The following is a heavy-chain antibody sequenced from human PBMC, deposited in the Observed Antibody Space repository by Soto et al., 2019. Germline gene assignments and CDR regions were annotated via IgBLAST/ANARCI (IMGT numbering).Heavy chain of an antibody. CDR2: IYQSGST. J-gene: IGHJ4*02. V-gene: IGHV4-4*02. CDR1: GDSISSNYW. CDR3: ARSTVTEDF. Sequence: QVQLQESGPGLMKPSGTLSLTCAVSGDSISSNYWWSWVRQTPGKGLEWIGEIYQSGSTNYSPTLKSRVTISVDKAKNQFSLRLSSVTAADTATYFCARSTVTEDFWGQGTLVTVSS. D-gene: IGHD4-17*01.